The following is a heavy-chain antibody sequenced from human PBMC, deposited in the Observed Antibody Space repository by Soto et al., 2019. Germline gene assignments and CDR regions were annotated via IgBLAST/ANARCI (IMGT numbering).Heavy chain of an antibody. V-gene: IGHV2-5*02. CDR3: AHSFQLSIFGF. J-gene: IGHJ4*02. CDR1: GFSLSTNGVG. D-gene: IGHD2-21*01. CDR2: IYWDDDK. Sequence: ESGPTPVNPTQTLTLACEFSGFSLSTNGVGVGWIRQPPGKALEWLALIYWDDDKRYSPSLKDRLSITKDASKNQVVLTMTNLDPVDTATYYCAHSFQLSIFGFWGPGTLVTVSS.